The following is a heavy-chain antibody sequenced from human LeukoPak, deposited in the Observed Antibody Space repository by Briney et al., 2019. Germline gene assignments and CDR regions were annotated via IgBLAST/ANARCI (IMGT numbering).Heavy chain of an antibody. J-gene: IGHJ4*02. CDR1: GGSFIGYY. CDR3: ARRGEWTSWNFDY. Sequence: SETLSLTCAVYGGSFIGYYWSWIRQPPGKGLEWIGEINYSGSTIYNPSLKSRVTMSIDTTKKQFSLKLTSLTAADTAVYYCARRGEWTSWNFDYWDQGSLVTVSS. D-gene: IGHD3-16*01. CDR2: INYSGST. V-gene: IGHV4-34*01.